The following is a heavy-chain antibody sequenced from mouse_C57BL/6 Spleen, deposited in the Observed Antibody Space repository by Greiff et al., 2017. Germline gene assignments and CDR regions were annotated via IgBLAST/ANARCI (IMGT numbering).Heavy chain of an antibody. Sequence: VQLQQPGAELVKPGASVTLSCKASGYTFTSYWLHWLKQRPGKGLEWIGEINPSDSNTNYNQTFNGKSTLTVDKSNSTAYMQFSSLTSEDSAVYYCAMLYYGSSSVCYFDVWGTGTTVTVSS. D-gene: IGHD1-1*01. CDR1: GYTFTSYW. J-gene: IGHJ1*03. V-gene: IGHV1-69*01. CDR2: INPSDSNT. CDR3: AMLYYGSSSVCYFDV.